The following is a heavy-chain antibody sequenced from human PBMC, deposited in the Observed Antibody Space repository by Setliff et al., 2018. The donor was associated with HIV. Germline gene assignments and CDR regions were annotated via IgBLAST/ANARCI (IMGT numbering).Heavy chain of an antibody. Sequence: LTCTVSGFTFRNFWMSWVHQAPGKGLEWVSVIYSGGSSTYYADSVKGRFTISRDDSKNTLYLQMNSLRAEDTAVYFCAVDSRSRPTTWGQGTLVTVSS. CDR3: AVDSRSRPTT. D-gene: IGHD5-12*01. CDR2: IYSGGSST. V-gene: IGHV3-23*03. CDR1: GFTFRNFW. J-gene: IGHJ5*02.